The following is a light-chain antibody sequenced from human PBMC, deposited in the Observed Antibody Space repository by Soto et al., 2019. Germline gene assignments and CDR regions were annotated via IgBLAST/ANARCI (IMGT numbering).Light chain of an antibody. V-gene: IGKV1-39*01. Sequence: IQMTQSPSSLSASVGDRVTITCRASQSISSYLNWYQQKPGKAPKLLIYAASSLQSGVPSRFGGSGSGTDFTLTISSLQPEDFATYYCQQSYNTPLLTFGGGTKVDI. J-gene: IGKJ4*01. CDR3: QQSYNTPLLT. CDR2: AAS. CDR1: QSISSY.